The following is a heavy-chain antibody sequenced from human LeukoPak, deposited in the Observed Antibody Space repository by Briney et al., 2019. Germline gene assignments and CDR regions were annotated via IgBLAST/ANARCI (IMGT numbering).Heavy chain of an antibody. CDR3: ARDKNGEVHGPDY. D-gene: IGHD3-10*01. CDR2: INPNSGGT. Sequence: GASVKVSCKASGYTFTGYYMHWVRQAPGQGLEWMGRINPNSGGTNYAQKFQGRVTMTRDTSISTAYMELSRLRSDDTAVYYCARDKNGEVHGPDYWGQGTLVTVSS. V-gene: IGHV1-2*06. J-gene: IGHJ4*02. CDR1: GYTFTGYY.